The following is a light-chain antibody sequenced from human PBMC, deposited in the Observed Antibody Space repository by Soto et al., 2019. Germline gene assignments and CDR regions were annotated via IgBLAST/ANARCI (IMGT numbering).Light chain of an antibody. J-gene: IGKJ1*01. Sequence: IQMTQCPSTRSASFGDRVTITCRASQSISHSLAWYQQKPGKAPDLLISDVSSLERGVPSRFSGSGSGTDCTLAISSLQTEDAATYYCLQAINYTWTFGQGTKVDI. V-gene: IGKV1-5*01. CDR2: DVS. CDR3: LQAINYTWT. CDR1: QSISHS.